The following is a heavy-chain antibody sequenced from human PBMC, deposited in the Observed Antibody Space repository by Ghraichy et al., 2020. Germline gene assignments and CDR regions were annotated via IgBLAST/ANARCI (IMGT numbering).Heavy chain of an antibody. CDR3: ARDFTKLRYCSGGNCYPGY. CDR2: INPNSGGT. CDR1: GYTFIDYY. J-gene: IGHJ4*02. V-gene: IGHV1-2*02. Sequence: ASVKVSCKTSGYTFIDYYIHWVRQSPGQGLEWMGWINPNSGGTNFAQKLQGRVTMTRDTSISTAYMELSSLRSDDTAIYYCARDFTKLRYCSGGNCYPGYWGQGTLVTVFS. D-gene: IGHD2-15*01.